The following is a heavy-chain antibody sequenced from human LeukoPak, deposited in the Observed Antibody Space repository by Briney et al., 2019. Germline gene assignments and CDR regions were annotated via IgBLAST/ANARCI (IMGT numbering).Heavy chain of an antibody. Sequence: SETLSLTCAVYGGSFSGYYWSWIRQPPGKGLEWIGEINHSGGTNYNPSLKSRVTISVDTSKNQFSLKLTSVTAADTAVYFCATSEVPVGTAFDYWGQGTLVTVSS. CDR1: GGSFSGYY. J-gene: IGHJ4*02. CDR3: ATSEVPVGTAFDY. CDR2: INHSGGT. D-gene: IGHD2-2*01. V-gene: IGHV4-34*01.